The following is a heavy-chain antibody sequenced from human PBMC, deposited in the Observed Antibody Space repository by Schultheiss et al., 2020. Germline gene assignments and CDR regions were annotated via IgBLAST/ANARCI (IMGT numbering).Heavy chain of an antibody. V-gene: IGHV3-48*04. D-gene: IGHD4-17*01. CDR1: GFTFSGSA. CDR2: ISSSGNPI. J-gene: IGHJ5*02. Sequence: GGSLRLSCAASGFTFSGSAMHWVRQAPGKGLEWVSYISSSGNPIYYADSVKGRFTISRDNAKNSLYLQMNSLRAEDTAVYYCARGGTTVTTSSYNWFDPWGQGTLVTVSS. CDR3: ARGGTTVTTSSYNWFDP.